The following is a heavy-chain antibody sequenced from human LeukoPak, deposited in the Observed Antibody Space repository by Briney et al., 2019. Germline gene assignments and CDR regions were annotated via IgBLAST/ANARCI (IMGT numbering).Heavy chain of an antibody. D-gene: IGHD6-13*01. CDR1: GFTFSSYG. CDR2: LTPSGSST. J-gene: IGHJ4*02. Sequence: GGTLRLSCAASGFTFSSYGMSWVRQAPGKGLEWVSALTPSGSSTYYADSVKGRFTFSRDNSENTLYLQMNSLRVEDTAIYYCAKGGSSSWDYFDSWGQGTLVTVSP. CDR3: AKGGSSSWDYFDS. V-gene: IGHV3-23*01.